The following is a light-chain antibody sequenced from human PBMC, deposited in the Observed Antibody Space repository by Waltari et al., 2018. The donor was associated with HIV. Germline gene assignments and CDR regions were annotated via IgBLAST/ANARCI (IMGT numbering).Light chain of an antibody. Sequence: IQLTQSPSSVSGSVGGDDTLTCRASQGISDWVAWYQQQQNRAPKLLIYGSSKLHIGVPSRFSGWGSGTIFNLTIRSLQPEDFATYFCQQSNNFPFTFGPGTQVDVK. CDR1: QGISDW. J-gene: IGKJ3*01. CDR2: GSS. CDR3: QQSNNFPFT. V-gene: IGKV1-12*01.